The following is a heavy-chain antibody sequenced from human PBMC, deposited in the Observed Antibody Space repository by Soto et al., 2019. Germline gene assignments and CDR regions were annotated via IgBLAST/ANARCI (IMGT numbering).Heavy chain of an antibody. Sequence: GWSLRLSCLGSVFTCSTYWMNWFRQAPGKGLEWVANINPDGNVGTYVDSVRGRFTTSRDNAKNSLYLQMNSLRADDTAVYFCAGWGGHDYNYWGQGIMVTVSS. CDR3: AGWGGHDYNY. CDR2: INPDGNVG. D-gene: IGHD4-4*01. J-gene: IGHJ4*02. CDR1: VFTCSTYW. V-gene: IGHV3-7*03.